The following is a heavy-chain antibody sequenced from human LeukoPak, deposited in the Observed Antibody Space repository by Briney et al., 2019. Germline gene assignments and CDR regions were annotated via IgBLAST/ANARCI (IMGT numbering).Heavy chain of an antibody. D-gene: IGHD1-1*01. J-gene: IGHJ5*02. Sequence: SETLSLTCTVSGGSISSSSYYWGWIRQPPGKGLEWIGSIYYSGSTYYNPSLKSRVTISVDTSKNQFSLKLSSVTAADTAVYYCARGNDWVGPQRGWFDPWGQGTLVTVSS. V-gene: IGHV4-39*07. CDR2: IYYSGST. CDR1: GGSISSSSYY. CDR3: ARGNDWVGPQRGWFDP.